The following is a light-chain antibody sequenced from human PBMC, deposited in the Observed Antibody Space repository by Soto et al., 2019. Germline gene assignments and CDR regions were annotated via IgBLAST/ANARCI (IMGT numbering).Light chain of an antibody. CDR3: CSYAGSYILV. CDR2: DVN. J-gene: IGLJ2*01. CDR1: SSDVGGYHY. Sequence: QSVLTQPRSVSGSPGQSVTLSCTGTSSDVGGYHYVSWYQHHPGKAPKIIIYDVNKRPSGVPDRFSGSKSGNTASLTISGLQTEDEADYYCCSYAGSYILVFGGGTKLTVL. V-gene: IGLV2-11*01.